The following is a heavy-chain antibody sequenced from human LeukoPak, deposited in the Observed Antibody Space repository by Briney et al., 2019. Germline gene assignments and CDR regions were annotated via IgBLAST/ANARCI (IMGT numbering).Heavy chain of an antibody. V-gene: IGHV4-39*01. CDR3: ATCPNHDYVWGTPYAFDI. D-gene: IGHD3-16*01. CDR2: IYYSGST. J-gene: IGHJ3*02. CDR1: GGSISSSSYY. Sequence: SETLSLTCTVSGGSISSSSYYWGWIRQPPGKGLEWIGSIYYSGSTYYNPSLKSRVTISVDTSKNQFSLKLSSVTAADTAVYYCATCPNHDYVWGTPYAFDIWGQGTMVTVSS.